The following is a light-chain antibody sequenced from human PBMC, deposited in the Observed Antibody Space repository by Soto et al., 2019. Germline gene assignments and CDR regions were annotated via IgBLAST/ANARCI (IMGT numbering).Light chain of an antibody. V-gene: IGKV1-12*01. CDR3: QQATGFPVT. CDR1: QGVSSW. CDR2: GAS. Sequence: DIQMTQSPSSVSASVRDRVTITCRACQGVSSWLAWYQQKPGKAPKLLIYGASNLQSGVPSRFSGSGSGTDFTLTISSLQPEDFATYYCQQATGFPVTFGGGTEVEIK. J-gene: IGKJ4*01.